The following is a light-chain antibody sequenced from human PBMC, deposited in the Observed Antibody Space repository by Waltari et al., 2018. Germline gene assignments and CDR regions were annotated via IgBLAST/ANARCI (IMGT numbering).Light chain of an antibody. J-gene: IGKJ1*01. CDR2: LGS. CDR1: QSLLHSNGYNY. V-gene: IGKV2-28*01. CDR3: MQALQTPWT. Sequence: DIVMTQSPLSLPVTPGEPASISCRSSQSLLHSNGYNYLDWYLQKPGQSPQLLIYLGSNRASGVPDRFSGSGSGTDFTLKISRVEAEDVGVYYCMQALQTPWTFGQVTKVEIK.